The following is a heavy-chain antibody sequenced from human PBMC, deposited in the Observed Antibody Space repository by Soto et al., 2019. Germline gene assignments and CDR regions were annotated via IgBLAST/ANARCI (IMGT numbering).Heavy chain of an antibody. CDR1: GFTFSNAW. V-gene: IGHV3-15*01. CDR2: IKSKTDGGTT. D-gene: IGHD7-27*01. J-gene: IGHJ3*02. CDR3: TTTLLTGDAFDI. Sequence: GGSLRLSCAASGFTFSNAWMSWVRQAPGKGLEWVGRIKSKTDGGTTDYAAPVKGRFTISRDDSKNTLYLQMNSLKTEDTAGYYCTTTLLTGDAFDIWGQGTMVTVSS.